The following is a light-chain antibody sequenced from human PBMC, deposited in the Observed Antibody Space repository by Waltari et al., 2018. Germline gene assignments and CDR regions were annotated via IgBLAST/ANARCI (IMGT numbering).Light chain of an antibody. V-gene: IGLV1-40*01. Sequence: QSVLTQPPSVSGAPGQRVTISCTGSSSNIGAGYDVHWYQQLPGTAPKLLIYGNRSRPSGVPDRFSGSKSGTSASLAITGLQAEDEADYYCQSYDSRLSGSVFGGGTKLTVL. J-gene: IGLJ2*01. CDR2: GNR. CDR1: SSNIGAGYD. CDR3: QSYDSRLSGSV.